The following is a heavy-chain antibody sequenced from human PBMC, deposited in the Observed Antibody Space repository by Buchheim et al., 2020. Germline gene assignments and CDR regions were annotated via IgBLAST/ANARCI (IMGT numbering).Heavy chain of an antibody. CDR2: ISYDGSNK. V-gene: IGHV3-30*18. CDR1: GFSFTTHG. Sequence: QVQLVESGGGVVQSGRSLRLSCEASGFSFTTHGMHWVRQAPGKGLEWVAVISYDGSNKYYADSVKGRFTISRDNSKNTLYLQMNSLRAEDTAVYYCAKTLHTTVTTDYWGQGTL. CDR3: AKTLHTTVTTDY. D-gene: IGHD4-17*01. J-gene: IGHJ4*02.